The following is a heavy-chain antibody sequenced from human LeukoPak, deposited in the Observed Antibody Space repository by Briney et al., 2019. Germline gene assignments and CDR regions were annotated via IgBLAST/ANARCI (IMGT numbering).Heavy chain of an antibody. CDR3: ARGRRDYGDYPY. Sequence: GGSLRLSCAASGFTVSSNYMSWVRQAPGKGLEWVSIIYTGGSTYYADSVKGRFTTSRDNSKNTVYLQMNSLRVEDTAVYYCARGRRDYGDYPYWGQGTLVTVSS. D-gene: IGHD4-17*01. J-gene: IGHJ4*02. CDR2: IYTGGST. CDR1: GFTVSSNY. V-gene: IGHV3-53*01.